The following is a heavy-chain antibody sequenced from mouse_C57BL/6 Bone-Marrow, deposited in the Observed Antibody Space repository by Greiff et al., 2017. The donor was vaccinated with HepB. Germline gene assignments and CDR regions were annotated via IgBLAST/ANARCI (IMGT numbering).Heavy chain of an antibody. D-gene: IGHD1-1*01. CDR1: GYTFTDYY. CDR2: INPNNGGT. CDR3: ARCLPAYDGSSPFAD. Sequence: EVQLQQSGPELVKPGASVKISCKASGYTFTDYYMNWVKQSHGKSLEWIGDINPNNGGTSYNQKFKGKATLTVDKSSSSAYMELRSLTSEDSAVYYCARCLPAYDGSSPFADWGQGTLVTVSA. J-gene: IGHJ3*01. V-gene: IGHV1-26*01.